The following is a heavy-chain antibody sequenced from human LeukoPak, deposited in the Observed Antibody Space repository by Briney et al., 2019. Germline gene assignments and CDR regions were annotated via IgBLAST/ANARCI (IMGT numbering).Heavy chain of an antibody. CDR1: GFTFSRYA. Sequence: GGSLRLSCAASGFTFSRYAMSWVRQAPGKGLEWVSAISGSGGSTYYADSVKGRFTISRDNSKNTLYLQMNSLRAEDTAVYYCAKGELSSSWSALDYWGQGTLVTVSS. J-gene: IGHJ4*02. CDR2: ISGSGGST. D-gene: IGHD6-13*01. CDR3: AKGELSSSWSALDY. V-gene: IGHV3-23*01.